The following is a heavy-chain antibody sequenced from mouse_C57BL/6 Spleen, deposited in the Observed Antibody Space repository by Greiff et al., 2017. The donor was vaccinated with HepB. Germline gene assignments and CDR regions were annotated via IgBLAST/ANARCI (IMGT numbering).Heavy chain of an antibody. CDR2: INPYNGGT. V-gene: IGHV1-19*01. D-gene: IGHD1-1*01. J-gene: IGHJ3*01. CDR1: GYTFTDYY. CDR3: ARPPLRYDWFAY. Sequence: EVQLQQSGPVLVKPGASVKMSCKASGYTFTDYYMNWVKQSHGKSLEWIGVINPYNGGTSYNQKFKGKATLTVDKSSSTAYMELNSLTSEDSAVYYCARPPLRYDWFAYWGQGTLVTVSA.